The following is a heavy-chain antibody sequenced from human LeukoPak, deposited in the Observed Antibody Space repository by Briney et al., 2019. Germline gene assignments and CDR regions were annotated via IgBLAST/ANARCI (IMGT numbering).Heavy chain of an antibody. J-gene: IGHJ4*02. Sequence: LAGGSLRLSCAASGFTFSSYAMHWVRQAPGKGLEWVAVISYDGSNKYYADSVKGRFTISRDNSKNTLYLQMNSLRAEDTAVYYCARGKFRDGYNRYYWGQGTLVTVSS. CDR3: ARGKFRDGYNRYY. CDR2: ISYDGSNK. CDR1: GFTFSSYA. V-gene: IGHV3-30-3*01. D-gene: IGHD5-24*01.